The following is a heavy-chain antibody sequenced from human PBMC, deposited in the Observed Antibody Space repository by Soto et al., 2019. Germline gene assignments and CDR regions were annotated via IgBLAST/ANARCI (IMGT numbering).Heavy chain of an antibody. CDR3: ARFLMVRGVIGYYYGMDV. Sequence: GESLKISCKGSGYSFTSYWISWVRQMPGKGLEWMGIIYPGDSDTRYSPSFQGQVTISADKSISTAYLQWSSLKASDTAMYYCARFLMVRGVIGYYYGMDVWGQGTTVTVSS. CDR2: IYPGDSDT. D-gene: IGHD3-10*01. V-gene: IGHV5-51*01. CDR1: GYSFTSYW. J-gene: IGHJ6*02.